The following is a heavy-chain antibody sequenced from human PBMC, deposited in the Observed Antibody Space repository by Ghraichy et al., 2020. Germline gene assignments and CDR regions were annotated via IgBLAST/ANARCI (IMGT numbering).Heavy chain of an antibody. Sequence: SETLSLTCAVYGGYFSGYYWSWIRQPPGKGLEWIWEINHSGSTNYNPSLKSRVTISVDTSKNQFSLKLSSVTAADTAVYYCARAPRKGYGDYNGDEDYWGQGTLVTVSS. CDR1: GGYFSGYY. D-gene: IGHD4-17*01. CDR3: ARAPRKGYGDYNGDEDY. V-gene: IGHV4-34*01. J-gene: IGHJ4*02. CDR2: INHSGST.